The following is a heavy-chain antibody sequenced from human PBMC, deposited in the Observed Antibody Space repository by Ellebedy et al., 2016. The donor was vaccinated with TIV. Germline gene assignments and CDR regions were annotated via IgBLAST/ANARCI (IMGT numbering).Heavy chain of an antibody. D-gene: IGHD2-15*01. V-gene: IGHV3-33*03. CDR2: IWYDGSNK. Sequence: GESLKISCAASGFTFSSYGMHWVRQAPGKGLEWVAVIWYDGSNKYYADSVKGRFTISRDNAKNSLYLQMNSLRAEDTAVYYCTRSKDIVGDYWGQGTLVTVSS. CDR3: TRSKDIVGDY. CDR1: GFTFSSYG. J-gene: IGHJ4*02.